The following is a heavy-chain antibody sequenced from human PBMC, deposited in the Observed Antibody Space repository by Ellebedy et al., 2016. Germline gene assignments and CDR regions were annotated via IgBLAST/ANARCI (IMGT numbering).Heavy chain of an antibody. Sequence: GGSLRLSCAASGFTFSNYWMTWVRQAPGKGLEWVANIKQDGSAKNYVDSVKGRFTISRDNAKNSLYLQMNSLRVEDTAVYYCAKDGGTGTTGRFDCWGQGTLVTVSS. V-gene: IGHV3-7*03. J-gene: IGHJ4*02. CDR1: GFTFSNYW. CDR2: IKQDGSAK. D-gene: IGHD1-7*01. CDR3: AKDGGTGTTGRFDC.